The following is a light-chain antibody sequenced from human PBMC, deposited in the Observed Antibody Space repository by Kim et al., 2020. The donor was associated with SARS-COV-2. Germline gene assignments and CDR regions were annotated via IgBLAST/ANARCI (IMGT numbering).Light chain of an antibody. CDR3: AAWDDSLNGPV. J-gene: IGLJ2*01. CDR2: SNN. CDR1: SSNTVSNT. V-gene: IGLV1-44*01. Sequence: GQEFTISCSESSSNTVSNTVNWYQQLPGTAPKLLIYSNNQRPSGVPDRFSGSKSGTSASLAISGLQSEDEADYYCAAWDDSLNGPVFGGGTQLTVL.